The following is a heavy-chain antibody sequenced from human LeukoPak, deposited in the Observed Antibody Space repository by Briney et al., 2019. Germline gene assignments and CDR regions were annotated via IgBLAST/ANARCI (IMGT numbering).Heavy chain of an antibody. J-gene: IGHJ3*02. CDR1: GGSISSYY. Sequence: SETLSLTCTVSGGSISSYYWSWIRQPAGKGLEWIGRIYTSGSTNYNPSLKSRVTMSVDTSKNQLSLKLSSVTAADTAVYYCARSNISPEAFDIWGQGTMVTVSS. CDR2: IYTSGST. CDR3: ARSNISPEAFDI. V-gene: IGHV4-4*07. D-gene: IGHD2-21*01.